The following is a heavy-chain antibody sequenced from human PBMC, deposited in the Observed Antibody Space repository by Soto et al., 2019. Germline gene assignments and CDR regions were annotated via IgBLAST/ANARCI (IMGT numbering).Heavy chain of an antibody. Sequence: GASVKVSCKASGYTFTNHGFNWGRQAPGQGLEWMGWISAYNGNTNYAQKLQGRVTMTTDTSTSTAYMELRSLRSDDTAVYYCAKEGYDSSGSHSFDYWGQGTLVTVSS. CDR2: ISAYNGNT. V-gene: IGHV1-18*01. CDR1: GYTFTNHG. CDR3: AKEGYDSSGSHSFDY. D-gene: IGHD3-22*01. J-gene: IGHJ4*02.